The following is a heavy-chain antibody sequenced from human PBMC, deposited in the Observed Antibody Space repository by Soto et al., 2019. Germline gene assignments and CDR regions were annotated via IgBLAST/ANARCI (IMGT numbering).Heavy chain of an antibody. D-gene: IGHD2-21*02. Sequence: EVQLVESGGGLVKPGGSLRLSCAASGFTFSSYSMNWVRQAPGKGLEWVSSISSSSSYIYYADSVKGRFTISRDNAKNSLYLQMNSLRAEDTAVYYCARFMVTADAFDIWGQGTMVTVSS. J-gene: IGHJ3*02. V-gene: IGHV3-21*01. CDR3: ARFMVTADAFDI. CDR1: GFTFSSYS. CDR2: ISSSSSYI.